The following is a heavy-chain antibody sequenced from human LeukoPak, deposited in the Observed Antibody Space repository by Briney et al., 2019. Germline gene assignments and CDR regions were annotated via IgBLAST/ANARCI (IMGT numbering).Heavy chain of an antibody. CDR2: IYYSGST. D-gene: IGHD3-10*01. CDR1: GGAISSYY. Sequence: LGTLSPPRPVSGGAISSYYWRWIRQPPGEGLEWIGYIYYSGSTNYNPSLKSRVTISVDTSKNQFSLKLSSVTAADTAVYYCASFRVSRGAFDIWGQGTMVTVSS. J-gene: IGHJ3*02. CDR3: ASFRVSRGAFDI. V-gene: IGHV4-59*08.